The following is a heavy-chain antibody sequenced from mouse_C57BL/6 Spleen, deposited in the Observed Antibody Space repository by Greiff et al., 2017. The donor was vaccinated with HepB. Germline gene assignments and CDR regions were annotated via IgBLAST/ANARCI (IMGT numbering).Heavy chain of an antibody. D-gene: IGHD1-1*01. V-gene: IGHV1-15*01. CDR2: IDPETGGT. CDR3: TREGVGYGSSAFAY. CDR1: GYTFTDYE. Sequence: QVQLQQSGAELVRPGASVTLSCKASGYTFTDYEMHWVKQTPVHGLEWIGAIDPETGGTAYNQKFKGKAILTADKSSSTAYMELRSLTSEDSAVYYCTREGVGYGSSAFAYWGQGTLVTVSA. J-gene: IGHJ3*01.